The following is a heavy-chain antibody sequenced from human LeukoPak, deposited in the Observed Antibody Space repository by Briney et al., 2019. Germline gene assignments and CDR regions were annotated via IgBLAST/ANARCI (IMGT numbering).Heavy chain of an antibody. CDR2: IYYSGST. Sequence: SETLSLTCTVSGGSISSYYWSWIRQPPGKGLEWIGYIYYSGSTNYNPSLKSRVTISVDTSKNQFSLKLSSVTAADTAAYYCARGLTTYYDRSGDDYWGQGTLVTVSS. J-gene: IGHJ4*02. CDR3: ARGLTTYYDRSGDDY. D-gene: IGHD3-22*01. V-gene: IGHV4-59*01. CDR1: GGSISSYY.